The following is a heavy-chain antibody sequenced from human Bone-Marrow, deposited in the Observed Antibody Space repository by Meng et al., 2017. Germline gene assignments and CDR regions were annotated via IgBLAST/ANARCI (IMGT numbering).Heavy chain of an antibody. V-gene: IGHV3-7*01. Sequence: GESLKISCAASGFTFSSYWMSWVRQAPGKGLEWVANIKQDGSEKYYVDSVKGRFTISRDNAKNSLYLQMNSLRAEDTAVYYCLLFVRRASGWDYWGQGTLVTVSS. J-gene: IGHJ4*02. CDR2: IKQDGSEK. D-gene: IGHD2-15*01. CDR3: LLFVRRASGWDY. CDR1: GFTFSSYW.